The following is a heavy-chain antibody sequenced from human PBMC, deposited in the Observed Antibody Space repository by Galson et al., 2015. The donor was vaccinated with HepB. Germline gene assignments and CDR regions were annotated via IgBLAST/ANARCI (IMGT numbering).Heavy chain of an antibody. V-gene: IGHV1-2*02. D-gene: IGHD3-22*01. J-gene: IGHJ4*02. CDR3: ARDPYYYDSSGYYSNYFDH. CDR2: INPNSGGT. CDR1: GYTFTGYY. Sequence: SVKVSCKASGYTFTGYYMHWVRQAPGQGLEWVGWINPNSGGTNYAQKFQGRVTMTSDTPISTAYMDLSRLTSDDTAVYYCARDPYYYDSSGYYSNYFDHWGQGTLVTVSS.